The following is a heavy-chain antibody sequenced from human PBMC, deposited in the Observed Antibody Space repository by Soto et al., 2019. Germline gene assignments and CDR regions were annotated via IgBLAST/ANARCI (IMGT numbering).Heavy chain of an antibody. J-gene: IGHJ4*02. CDR3: VRGHHGLQI. CDR2: ISGSGGDI. Sequence: GGSLRLSCAASGFTFCYFYLIWVRQAPGMGLEGGSYISGSGGDIYYADCVLGRFTISMDNAKTSLYLQMNSLRVKDTDENYCVRGHHGLQIWGQGTTVTVSS. V-gene: IGHV3-11*01. D-gene: IGHD3-16*01. CDR1: GFTFCYFY.